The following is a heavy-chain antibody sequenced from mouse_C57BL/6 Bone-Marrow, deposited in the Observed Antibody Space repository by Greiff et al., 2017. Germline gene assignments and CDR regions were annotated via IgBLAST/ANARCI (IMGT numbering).Heavy chain of an antibody. D-gene: IGHD2-4*01. CDR1: GFTFSSYA. CDR3: ARVDYDYPTFDV. CDR2: ISDGGSYT. V-gene: IGHV5-4*03. J-gene: IGHJ1*03. Sequence: EVKLEESGGGLVKPGGSLKLSCAASGFTFSSYAMSWVRQTPEKRLEWVATISDGGSYTYYPDNVKGRFTISRDNAKNNLYLQMSHLKSEDTAMYYCARVDYDYPTFDVWGTGTTVTVSS.